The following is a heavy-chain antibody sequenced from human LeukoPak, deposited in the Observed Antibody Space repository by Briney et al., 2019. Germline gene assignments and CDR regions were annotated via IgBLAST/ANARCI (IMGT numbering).Heavy chain of an antibody. CDR2: IYHSGST. Sequence: SETLSLTCAVSGGSISSSNWWSGVRQPPGKGLVGIGEIYHSGSTNYNPSLKSRVTISVENSNNQFSLKLSSVTAADTAVYYCASQGFYGMRLFDIWGEETMVTVSS. CDR3: ASQGFYGMRLFDI. V-gene: IGHV4-4*02. CDR1: GGSISSSNW. D-gene: IGHD4-17*01. J-gene: IGHJ3*02.